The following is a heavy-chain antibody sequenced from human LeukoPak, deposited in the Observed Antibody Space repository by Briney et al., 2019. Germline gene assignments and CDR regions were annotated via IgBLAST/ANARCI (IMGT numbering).Heavy chain of an antibody. J-gene: IGHJ4*02. D-gene: IGHD3-3*01. CDR2: IYYSGST. Sequence: SETLSLTCTVSGGSISSSSYYWGWIRQPPGKGLEWIGSIYYSGSTYYNPSLKSRVTISVDTSKNPFSLKLSSVTAADTAVYYCATVITIFGVVKGDSDYWGQGTLVTVSS. CDR3: ATVITIFGVVKGDSDY. V-gene: IGHV4-39*01. CDR1: GGSISSSSYY.